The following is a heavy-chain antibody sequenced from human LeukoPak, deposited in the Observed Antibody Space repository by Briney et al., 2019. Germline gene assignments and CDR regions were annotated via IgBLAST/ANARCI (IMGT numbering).Heavy chain of an antibody. CDR1: GYTFTSYG. D-gene: IGHD3-10*01. V-gene: IGHV1-18*01. CDR2: ISAYNGNT. CDR3: ARAYRRITMVRGVMWSY. Sequence: ASVKVSCKASGYTFTSYGISWVRQAPGQGLEWMGWISAYNGNTNYAQKFQGRVTMTRDTSISTAYMELSRLRSDDTAVYYCARAYRRITMVRGVMWSYWGQGTLVTVSS. J-gene: IGHJ4*02.